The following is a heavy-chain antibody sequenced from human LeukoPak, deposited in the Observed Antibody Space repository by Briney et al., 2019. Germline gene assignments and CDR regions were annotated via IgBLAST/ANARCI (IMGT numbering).Heavy chain of an antibody. CDR3: ARGGHTTGWYSPWFFDL. V-gene: IGHV1-8*03. D-gene: IGHD6-19*01. J-gene: IGHJ2*01. CDR2: INPDTGNT. CDR1: TYTFTTYD. Sequence: ASVKVSCKASTYTFTTYDIGWVRQATGQGLEWMGSINPDTGNTGYAQKFQGRLTISRNTSISTAYMELSSLRSEDTAVYFCARGGHTTGWYSPWFFDLWGRGTLVTVSS.